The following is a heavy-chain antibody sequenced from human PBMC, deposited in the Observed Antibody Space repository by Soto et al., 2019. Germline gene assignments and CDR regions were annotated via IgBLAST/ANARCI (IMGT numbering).Heavy chain of an antibody. CDR2: IYHSGST. CDR1: GGSISSGGYS. D-gene: IGHD4-17*01. J-gene: IGHJ5*02. Sequence: QLQLQESGSGLVKPSQTLSLTCAVSGGSISSGGYSWSWIRQPPGKGLEWIGYIYHSGSTYYNPSLKSRVTISVDRSKTQFSLKLSSVTAADTAVYYCARVGLRWGGGWFDPWGQGTLVTVSS. CDR3: ARVGLRWGGGWFDP. V-gene: IGHV4-30-2*01.